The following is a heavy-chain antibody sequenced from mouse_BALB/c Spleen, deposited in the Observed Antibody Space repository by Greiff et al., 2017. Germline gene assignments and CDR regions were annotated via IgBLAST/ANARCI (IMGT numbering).Heavy chain of an antibody. Sequence: VQLKESGGGLVKPGGSLKLSCAASGFTFSSYAMSWVRQSPEKRLEWVAEISSGGSYTYYPDTVTGRFTISRDNAKNTLYLEMSSLRSEDTAMYYCARDRGFAYWGQGTLVTVSA. CDR2: ISSGGSYT. CDR1: GFTFSSYA. J-gene: IGHJ3*01. CDR3: ARDRGFAY. V-gene: IGHV5-9-4*01.